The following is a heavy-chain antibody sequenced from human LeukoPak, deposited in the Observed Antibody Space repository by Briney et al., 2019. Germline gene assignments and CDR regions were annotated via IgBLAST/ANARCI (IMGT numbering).Heavy chain of an antibody. CDR1: GFTFSSYS. D-gene: IGHD6-19*01. CDR2: ITTSSTYI. CDR3: ARGKYSSGWFDY. J-gene: IGHJ4*02. V-gene: IGHV3-21*01. Sequence: GGSLRLSCAASGFTFSSYSMSWVRQAPGTGLEGVSSITTSSTYISYADSVKGRFTISRDNAKNSLYLQMNSLRAEDTAVYYCARGKYSSGWFDYWGQGTLVAVSS.